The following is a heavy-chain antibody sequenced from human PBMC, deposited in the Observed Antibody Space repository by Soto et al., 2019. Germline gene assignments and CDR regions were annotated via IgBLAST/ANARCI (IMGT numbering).Heavy chain of an antibody. CDR3: ARDGPPDYGDYMGGIDY. D-gene: IGHD4-17*01. CDR2: ISAYNGNT. Sequence: ASVKVSCKASGYTFTSYGISWVRQAPGQGLEWMGWISAYNGNTNYAQKLQGRVTMTTDTSTSTAYMELRSLRSDDTAVYYCARDGPPDYGDYMGGIDYWGQGTLVTVSS. V-gene: IGHV1-18*01. J-gene: IGHJ4*02. CDR1: GYTFTSYG.